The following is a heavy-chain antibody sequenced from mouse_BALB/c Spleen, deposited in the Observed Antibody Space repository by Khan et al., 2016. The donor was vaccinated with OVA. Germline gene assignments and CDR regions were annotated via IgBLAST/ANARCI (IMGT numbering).Heavy chain of an antibody. CDR3: ARGNYPFVY. CDR1: GDSITNGY. CDR2: ISYSGST. Sequence: EVQLQESGPSLVKPSQTLSLTCSVTGDSITNGYSNWIRKFPGNKLEYMGYISYSGSTYYNPSLKSRISITRDTSKNQYHLQLNSVTTEDTATYYCARGNYPFVYWGQGTLFTVSA. V-gene: IGHV3-8*02. D-gene: IGHD2-1*01. J-gene: IGHJ3*01.